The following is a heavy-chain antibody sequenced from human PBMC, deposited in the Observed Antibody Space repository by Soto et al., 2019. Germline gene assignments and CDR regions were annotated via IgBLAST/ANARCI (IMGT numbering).Heavy chain of an antibody. CDR1: GFGFSQYG. V-gene: IGHV3-9*01. D-gene: IGHD1-26*01. J-gene: IGHJ4*02. CDR3: AKEKLVGATVGYLDS. CDR2: ISWNGGSI. Sequence: EAPLVESGGGLVQPGRSLRLSCAVSGFGFSQYGMHWVRQAPGKGLEWVSGISWNGGSIGYADSVKGRFTISRDNAKNSLYLQMNGLRPEDTALYYCAKEKLVGATVGYLDSWGQGTLVTVSS.